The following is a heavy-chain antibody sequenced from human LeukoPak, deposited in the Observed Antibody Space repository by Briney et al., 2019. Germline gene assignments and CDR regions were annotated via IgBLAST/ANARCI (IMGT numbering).Heavy chain of an antibody. V-gene: IGHV4-59*08. Sequence: SETLSLTCTVSGGSISSYYWSWIRQPPGKGLEWIGYIYYTGSTDYNPSLKSRVTISVDTSKNQFSLKLSSVTAADSAVYYCARVLKYCSGTSCYFTLFDYWGQGTLVTVSS. CDR2: IYYTGST. CDR3: ARVLKYCSGTSCYFTLFDY. J-gene: IGHJ4*02. CDR1: GGSISSYY. D-gene: IGHD2-2*01.